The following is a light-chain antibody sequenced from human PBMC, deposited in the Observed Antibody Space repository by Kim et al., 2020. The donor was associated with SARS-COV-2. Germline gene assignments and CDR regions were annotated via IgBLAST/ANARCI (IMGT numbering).Light chain of an antibody. V-gene: IGKV1-5*03. CDR1: QSISHW. CDR3: QQYSAFPFT. J-gene: IGKJ2*01. CDR2: KAS. Sequence: DIQMTQSPSTLSASVGDRVTITSRASQSISHWLAWYQLKPGEASNLLIYKASILESGVPPRFSGSGSGTEFTLTISSLHPDDFATYYCQQYSAFPFTFGQGTKLEI.